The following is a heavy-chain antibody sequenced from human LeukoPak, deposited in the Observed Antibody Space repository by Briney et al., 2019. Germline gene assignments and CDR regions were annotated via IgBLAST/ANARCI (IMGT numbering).Heavy chain of an antibody. CDR3: AKGLSAIAVAGQVDY. Sequence: GGSLRLSCAASGFTFSGYVMSWVRQTPGKGLEWVSVISGSDGSTYYADSVKGRFTISRDNSKNTLYLQMNSLRVEDTAVYYCAKGLSAIAVAGQVDYWGQGTLVTVSS. CDR2: ISGSDGST. V-gene: IGHV3-23*01. J-gene: IGHJ4*02. D-gene: IGHD6-19*01. CDR1: GFTFSGYV.